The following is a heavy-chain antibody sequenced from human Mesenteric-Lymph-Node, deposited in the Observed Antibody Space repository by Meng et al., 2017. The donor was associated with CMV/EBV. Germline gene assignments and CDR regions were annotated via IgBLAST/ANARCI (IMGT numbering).Heavy chain of an antibody. V-gene: IGHV3-21*01. J-gene: IGHJ6*02. CDR1: GFTFSSYS. Sequence: GESLKISCAASGFTFSSYSMNWVRQAPGKGLEWVSSISSSSSYIYYADSVKGRFTISRDNAKNSLYLQMNSLRAEDTAVYYCARGTISGSYPRDYYYYGMDVWGQGTTVTVSS. CDR3: ARGTISGSYPRDYYYYGMDV. D-gene: IGHD1-26*01. CDR2: ISSSSSYI.